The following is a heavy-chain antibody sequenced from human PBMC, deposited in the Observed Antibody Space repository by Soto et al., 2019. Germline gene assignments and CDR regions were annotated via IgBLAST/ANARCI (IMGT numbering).Heavy chain of an antibody. J-gene: IGHJ4*02. CDR2: ISAYNGNT. Sequence: QVQLVQSGAEVKKPGASVKVSCKASGYTFTSYGISWVRQAPGQGLEWMGWISAYNGNTNYAQKLQGRVTMTPDTSTSTAYMELRSLRSDDTAVYYCARDWWELRRGSVGAFDYWGQGTLVTVSS. CDR1: GYTFTSYG. D-gene: IGHD1-26*01. CDR3: ARDWWELRRGSVGAFDY. V-gene: IGHV1-18*01.